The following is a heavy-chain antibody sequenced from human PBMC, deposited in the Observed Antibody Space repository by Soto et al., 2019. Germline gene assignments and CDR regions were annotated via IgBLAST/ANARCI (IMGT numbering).Heavy chain of an antibody. J-gene: IGHJ4*01. D-gene: IGHD2-21*01. CDR2: MYAGGDT. CDR1: GFTFSTYA. CDR3: VSRIPSWVFDY. V-gene: IGHV3-30*14. Sequence: VGSLRLSCAVSGFTFSTYAMHWVRQAPGKGLEWVAVMYAGGDTHYADSVKGRFTISRDKSENTLYLQMNSLRDEDTGVYFCVSRIPSWVFDYWGLGTLVTVSS.